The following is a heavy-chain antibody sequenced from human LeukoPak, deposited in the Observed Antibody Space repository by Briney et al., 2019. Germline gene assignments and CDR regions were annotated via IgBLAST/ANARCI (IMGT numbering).Heavy chain of an antibody. CDR3: ARMNDYGDYLRY. CDR1: GFTVSNNY. V-gene: IGHV3-53*01. Sequence: GGSLRLSCAASGFTVSNNYMSWVRQAPGKGLEWISVIYSGGSTHYADSVKGRFIISRDNSKNTVYLQMNSLRAEDTAVYYCARMNDYGDYLRYWGQGTLVTVSS. J-gene: IGHJ4*02. CDR2: IYSGGST. D-gene: IGHD4-17*01.